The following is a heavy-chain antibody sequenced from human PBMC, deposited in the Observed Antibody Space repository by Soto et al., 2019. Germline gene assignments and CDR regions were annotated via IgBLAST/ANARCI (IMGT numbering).Heavy chain of an antibody. V-gene: IGHV6-1*01. CDR3: ARVFISGGRLKWFDP. CDR2: TNYGSKWSY. CDR1: RDSVSESSGS. Sequence: SQTLSLTCAISRDSVSESSGSWNWIRQSPSRGLEWLGRTNYGSKWSYAYAESVRSRITISADTSKNQFSLKLNSVTAADTALYYCARVFISGGRLKWFDPWGQGTLVTVSS. J-gene: IGHJ5*02. D-gene: IGHD2-15*01.